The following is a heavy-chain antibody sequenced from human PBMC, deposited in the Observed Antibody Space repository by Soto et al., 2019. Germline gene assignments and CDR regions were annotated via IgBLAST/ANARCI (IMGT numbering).Heavy chain of an antibody. CDR3: ARAGILTGYPLYYYYYMDV. J-gene: IGHJ6*03. Sequence: SETLSLTCTVSGGSISSYYWSWIRQPPGKGLEWIGYIYYSGSTNYNPSLKSRVTISVDTSKNQFSLKLSSVTAADTAVYYCARAGILTGYPLYYYYYMDVWGKGTTVTVSS. CDR2: IYYSGST. V-gene: IGHV4-59*01. CDR1: GGSISSYY. D-gene: IGHD3-9*01.